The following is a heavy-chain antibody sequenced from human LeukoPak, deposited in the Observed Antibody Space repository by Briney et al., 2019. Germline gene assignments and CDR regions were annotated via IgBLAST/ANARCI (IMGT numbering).Heavy chain of an antibody. D-gene: IGHD3-3*01. CDR1: GGSISSGGYY. V-gene: IGHV4-30-2*01. CDR2: IYHSGST. Sequence: PSETLSLTCTVSGGSISSGGYYWSWIRQPPGKGLEWIGYIYHSGSTYYNPSLKSRVTMSVDTSKNQFSLKLSSVTAADTAVYYCARDPIFIAGRANYFDYWGQGTLVTVSS. J-gene: IGHJ4*02. CDR3: ARDPIFIAGRANYFDY.